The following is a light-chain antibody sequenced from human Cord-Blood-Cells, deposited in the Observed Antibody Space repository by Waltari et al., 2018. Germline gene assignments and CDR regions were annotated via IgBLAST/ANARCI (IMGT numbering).Light chain of an antibody. Sequence: QSALTQPASVSGSPGQSITISCTGTSSDVGGYNYVSWYQQHPGKAPKLMIYEVSNRPSGGSNRFSGSKSGNTASLTISGLQAEDEADYYCSSDTSSSTVVFGGGTKLTVL. CDR1: SSDVGGYNY. CDR3: SSDTSSSTVV. CDR2: EVS. V-gene: IGLV2-14*01. J-gene: IGLJ2*01.